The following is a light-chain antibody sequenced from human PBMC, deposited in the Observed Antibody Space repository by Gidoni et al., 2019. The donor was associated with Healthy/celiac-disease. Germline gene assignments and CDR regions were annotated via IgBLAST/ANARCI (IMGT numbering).Light chain of an antibody. J-gene: IGKJ2*01. Sequence: DLLLTPSPSPLSASVGDRVNITCRASQSISSYLNWYQQKPGKAPKLLIYAASSLQSGVPSRFSGSGSGTDFTLTISSLQPEDFATYYCQQSYSTPYTFGQGTKLEIK. CDR2: AAS. CDR3: QQSYSTPYT. CDR1: QSISSY. V-gene: IGKV1-39*01.